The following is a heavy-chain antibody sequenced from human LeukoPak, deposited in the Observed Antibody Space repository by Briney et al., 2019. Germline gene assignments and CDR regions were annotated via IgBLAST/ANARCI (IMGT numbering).Heavy chain of an antibody. CDR3: ARPYPMGSTSRCRYDY. D-gene: IGHD2-2*01. J-gene: IGHJ4*02. Sequence: ASVKVSCKASGYTFTSYGISWVRQAPGQGLEWMGWISAYNGNTNYAQKLQGRVTMTTDTSTSTAYMELRSLRSDDTAVYYCARPYPMGSTSRCRYDYWGQGTLVTVSS. V-gene: IGHV1-18*01. CDR2: ISAYNGNT. CDR1: GYTFTSYG.